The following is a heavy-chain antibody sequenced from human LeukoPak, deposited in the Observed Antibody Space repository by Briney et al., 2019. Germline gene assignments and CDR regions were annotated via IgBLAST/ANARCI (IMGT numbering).Heavy chain of an antibody. Sequence: PGGSLSLFCAASGFTFSSYEMNWVRQAPGKGLECVSYISSSGSTIYYAASVKGRFTISRDNANNSLYLKINSLRAEETAVYYCAELGITMIGGVWGKGTTITITS. J-gene: IGHJ6*04. V-gene: IGHV3-48*03. CDR3: AELGITMIGGV. CDR2: ISSSGSTI. D-gene: IGHD3-10*02. CDR1: GFTFSSYE.